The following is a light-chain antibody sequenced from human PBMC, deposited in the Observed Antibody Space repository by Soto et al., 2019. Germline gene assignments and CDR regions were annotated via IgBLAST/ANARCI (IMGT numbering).Light chain of an antibody. J-gene: IGKJ1*01. Sequence: DIQMTQSPSTLSASVGDRVTITCRASQSISSWLAWYQQKPGKAPKVLTYDASSLESGVPSRFSGSGSGTEFTLTISSLQPDDFATYYCQEYNSNSGTFGQGTKVDIK. CDR2: DAS. CDR1: QSISSW. V-gene: IGKV1-5*01. CDR3: QEYNSNSGT.